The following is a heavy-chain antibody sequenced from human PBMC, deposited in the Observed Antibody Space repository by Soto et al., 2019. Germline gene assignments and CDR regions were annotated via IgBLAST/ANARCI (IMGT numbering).Heavy chain of an antibody. CDR3: VSQRTTVPTQAYFDY. CDR1: GGSVTNSSYY. CDR2: VYYRGRS. Sequence: SETLSLTCTVSGGSVTNSSYYWGWIRQSPGKGLEWIGSVYYRGRSYSKSSVKSRVTISVDTSKNRFSLSLNSVTASDTAVYFCVSQRTTVPTQAYFDYWGPGALVIVSS. D-gene: IGHD4-17*01. J-gene: IGHJ4*02. V-gene: IGHV4-39*01.